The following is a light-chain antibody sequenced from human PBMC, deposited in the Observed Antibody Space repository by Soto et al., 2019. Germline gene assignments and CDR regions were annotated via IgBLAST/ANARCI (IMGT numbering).Light chain of an antibody. Sequence: SLLTKPASVSGSPGQSITISCHGTSSDVGSYNLVSWYQQHPGKAPKLMIYEGSKRPSGVSNRFSGSKSGNTASLTISGLQAEDEADYYCCSYAGSSTYVFGTGTKVTVL. CDR3: CSYAGSSTYV. J-gene: IGLJ1*01. CDR2: EGS. CDR1: SSDVGSYNL. V-gene: IGLV2-23*01.